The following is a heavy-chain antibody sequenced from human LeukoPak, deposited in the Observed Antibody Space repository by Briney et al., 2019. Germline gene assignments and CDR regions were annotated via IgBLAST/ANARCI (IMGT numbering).Heavy chain of an antibody. V-gene: IGHV4-59*01. J-gene: IGHJ6*03. Sequence: SETLSLTCTVSGGSISSYYWSWIRQPPGKGLEWIGYIYYSGSTNYNPSLKSRVTISVDTSKNQFSLKLSSVTAADTAVYYCARVRTYSSGWYTNYYYMDVWGKGTTVTISS. D-gene: IGHD6-19*01. CDR2: IYYSGST. CDR1: GGSISSYY. CDR3: ARVRTYSSGWYTNYYYMDV.